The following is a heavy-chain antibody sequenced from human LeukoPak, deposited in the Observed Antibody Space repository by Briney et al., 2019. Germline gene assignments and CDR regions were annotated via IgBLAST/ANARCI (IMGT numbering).Heavy chain of an antibody. V-gene: IGHV4-39*07. Sequence: SEILSLTCTVSGGSISSRGFFWGWIRQPPGKGPEWIGSVYYDGVTYYNRSFQSRVTISSDTSKNQLSLNLTSVTAADTAVYYCARGCSGGSCFAYWGQGTLVTVSS. CDR3: ARGCSGGSCFAY. CDR1: GGSISSRGFF. J-gene: IGHJ4*02. D-gene: IGHD2-15*01. CDR2: VYYDGVT.